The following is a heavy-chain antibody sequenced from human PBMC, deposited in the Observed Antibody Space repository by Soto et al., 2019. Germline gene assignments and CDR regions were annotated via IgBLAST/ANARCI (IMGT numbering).Heavy chain of an antibody. V-gene: IGHV4-59*12. CDR2: IYYRGST. CDR1: GGSISSYY. CDR3: ARGTSAFDY. J-gene: IGHJ4*02. Sequence: SETLSLTCTVSGGSISSYYWSWIRQPPGKGLEWIGYIYYRGSTNYNPSLKSRVTISVATSKNQFSLKLNSVTPEDTAVYYCARGTSAFDYWGQGTLVTVS. D-gene: IGHD4-17*01.